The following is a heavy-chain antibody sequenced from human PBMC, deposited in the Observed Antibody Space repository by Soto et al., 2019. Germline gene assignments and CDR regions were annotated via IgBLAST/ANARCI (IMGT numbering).Heavy chain of an antibody. CDR2: ISAYNGNT. V-gene: IGHV1-18*04. J-gene: IGHJ6*02. Sequence: ASVKVSCKVSGYTFTSYGISWVRQAPGQGLEWMGWISAYNGNTNYAQKLQGRVTMTTDTSTSTAYMELRSLRSDDTAVYYCARVGLRYFDWLSYGMDVWGQGTTVTVSS. D-gene: IGHD3-9*01. CDR3: ARVGLRYFDWLSYGMDV. CDR1: GYTFTSYG.